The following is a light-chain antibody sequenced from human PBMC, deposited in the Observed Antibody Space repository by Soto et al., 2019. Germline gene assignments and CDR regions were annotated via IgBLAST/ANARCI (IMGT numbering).Light chain of an antibody. J-gene: IGKJ1*01. CDR1: QSLSSW. CDR3: QQYNSYPWT. Sequence: DIQMTQSPSTLSASVGDRVTITCRASQSLSSWLAWYQQKPGKAPKLLIYDASSLESGVPSRFSGSGSGTEFTLTISSLQPDDFSNYYCQQYNSYPWTFGQGTKVEIK. CDR2: DAS. V-gene: IGKV1-5*01.